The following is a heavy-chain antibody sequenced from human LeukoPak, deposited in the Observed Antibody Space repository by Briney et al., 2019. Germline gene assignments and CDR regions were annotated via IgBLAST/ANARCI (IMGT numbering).Heavy chain of an antibody. V-gene: IGHV1-8*01. D-gene: IGHD4-17*01. CDR2: MNPNSGNT. CDR1: GYTFTSYD. CDR3: ARGPAVTTYRFFDY. Sequence: ASVTVSCKASGYTFTSYDINWVRQATGQGLEWMGWMNPNSGNTGYAQKFKGRVTMTRNTSISTAYMELSSLRSEDTAVYYCARGPAVTTYRFFDYWGQGTLVTVSS. J-gene: IGHJ4*02.